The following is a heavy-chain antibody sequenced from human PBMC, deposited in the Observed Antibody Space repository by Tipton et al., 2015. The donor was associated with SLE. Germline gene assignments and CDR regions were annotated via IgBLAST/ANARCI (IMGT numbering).Heavy chain of an antibody. V-gene: IGHV3-74*01. Sequence: SLRLSCAASGFTFSNYWMHWVRQAPGKGLVWVSRLNSDGSTTNYADSVRGRFTISRDNAKNALYLQMNSLRADDTAVYFCASPYGGDYYDSSGYHSYYFDYWGQGTLVTVSS. CDR1: GFTFSNYW. D-gene: IGHD3-22*01. CDR3: ASPYGGDYYDSSGYHSYYFDY. J-gene: IGHJ4*02. CDR2: LNSDGSTT.